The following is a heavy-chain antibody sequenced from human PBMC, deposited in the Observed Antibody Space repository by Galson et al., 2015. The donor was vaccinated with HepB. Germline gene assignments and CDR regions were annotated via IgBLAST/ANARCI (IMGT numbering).Heavy chain of an antibody. CDR1: GGSINNYY. Sequence: SETLSLTCTVSGGSINNYYWSWIRQPPGKGLEWIGYIYYSGTTNYSPSLKSRVTISVDTSKNQFSLKLTSVTAADTAVYYCAREQKLANAFDVWGQGTMVTVSS. CDR3: AREQKLANAFDV. J-gene: IGHJ3*01. D-gene: IGHD6-13*01. CDR2: IYYSGTT. V-gene: IGHV4-59*01.